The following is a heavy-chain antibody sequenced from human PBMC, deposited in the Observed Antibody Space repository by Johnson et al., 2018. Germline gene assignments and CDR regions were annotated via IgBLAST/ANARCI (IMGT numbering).Heavy chain of an antibody. D-gene: IGHD3-22*01. V-gene: IGHV3-30*18. CDR1: GFTFSSYG. Sequence: QVQLVQSGGGVVQPGRSLRLSCAASGFTFSSYGMHWVRQAPGKGLEWVAVISYDGSNKYYADSVQGRFTISRDNSKNTLYLQMNSLRAEDTAVYYCANGDSSFGAFDIWGQGTMVTVSS. CDR2: ISYDGSNK. CDR3: ANGDSSFGAFDI. J-gene: IGHJ3*02.